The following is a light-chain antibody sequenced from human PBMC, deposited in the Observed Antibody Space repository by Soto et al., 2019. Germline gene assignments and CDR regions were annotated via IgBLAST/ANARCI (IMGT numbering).Light chain of an antibody. CDR2: AAS. CDR3: QQSYTTPT. V-gene: IGKV1-39*01. J-gene: IGKJ1*01. Sequence: DIQLTQSPSSLSASVGDRVTITCRASQSIIVYLNWYQHKPGKAPKLLIYAASNLQSGVPSRFSGSGAGTDFTLTIGSLQLEDFATHYCQQSYTTPTFGQGTKVEIK. CDR1: QSIIVY.